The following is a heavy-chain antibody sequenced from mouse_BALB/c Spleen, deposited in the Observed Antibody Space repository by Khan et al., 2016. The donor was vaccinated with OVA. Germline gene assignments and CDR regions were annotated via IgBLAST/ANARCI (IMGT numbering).Heavy chain of an antibody. D-gene: IGHD2-14*01. CDR3: ARRTTGYAMDY. Sequence: VELVESGAELARPGASVKMSCKASGYTFTSHTMHWVKQSPGQGLEWIGYINPRSGYSNYNQKFNDKATLTADKSPSTAYMQLSSLTSEDSAVYYCARRTTGYAMDYWGQGTSVTVSS. J-gene: IGHJ4*01. CDR1: GYTFTSHT. CDR2: INPRSGYS. V-gene: IGHV1-4*01.